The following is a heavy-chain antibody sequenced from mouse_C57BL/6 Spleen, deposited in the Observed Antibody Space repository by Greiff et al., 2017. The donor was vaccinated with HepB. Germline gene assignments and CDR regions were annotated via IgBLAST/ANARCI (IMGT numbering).Heavy chain of an antibody. V-gene: IGHV1-77*01. Sequence: VQLQQSGAELVKPGASVKISCKASGYTFTDYYINWVKQRPGQGLEWIGKIGPGSGSTYYNEKFKGKDTLTADKSYSTAYMQLSSMTSEDSVVYFCASNYGSSHWYFDVWGTGTTVTVSS. CDR1: GYTFTDYY. CDR2: IGPGSGST. J-gene: IGHJ1*03. CDR3: ASNYGSSHWYFDV. D-gene: IGHD1-1*01.